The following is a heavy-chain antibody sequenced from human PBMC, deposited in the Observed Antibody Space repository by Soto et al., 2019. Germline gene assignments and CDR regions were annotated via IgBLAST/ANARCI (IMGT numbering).Heavy chain of an antibody. CDR3: ARDRHSSPRPDYYYYYGMDV. Sequence: GAPVQVSSKASGYTFTSYGISCVRQAPGQGLEWMGWISAYNGNTNSAQKLQGRVTMTTDTSTSTAYMELRSLRSDDTAVYYCARDRHSSPRPDYYYYYGMDVWGQGTTVTVSS. CDR1: GYTFTSYG. J-gene: IGHJ6*02. D-gene: IGHD6-13*01. CDR2: ISAYNGNT. V-gene: IGHV1-18*04.